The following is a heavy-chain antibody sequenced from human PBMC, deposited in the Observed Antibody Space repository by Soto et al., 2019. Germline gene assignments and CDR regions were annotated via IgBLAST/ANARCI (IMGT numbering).Heavy chain of an antibody. J-gene: IGHJ3*02. V-gene: IGHV4-59*08. Sequence: SETLSLTCTVSGGSISSYYWSWIRQPPGKGLEWIGYIYYSGSTNYNPSLKSRVTISVDTSKNQFSLKLSSVTAADTAVYYCARSITMVRGVIYMAFDICGQGTMVTVSS. D-gene: IGHD3-10*01. CDR1: GGSISSYY. CDR3: ARSITMVRGVIYMAFDI. CDR2: IYYSGST.